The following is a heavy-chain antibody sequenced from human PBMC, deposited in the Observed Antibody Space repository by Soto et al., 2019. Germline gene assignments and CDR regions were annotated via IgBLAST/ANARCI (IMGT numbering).Heavy chain of an antibody. Sequence: LRLSCAASGFTFSSYGMHWVRQAPGKGLEWVAVISYDGGNKYYADSVKGRFTISRDNSKNTLYLQMNSLRAEDTAVYYCVPDLRIIMVRGAPRHLDYWCQGPLGSVS. J-gene: IGHJ4*02. CDR3: VPDLRIIMVRGAPRHLDY. CDR2: ISYDGGNK. CDR1: GFTFSSYG. D-gene: IGHD3-10*01. V-gene: IGHV3-30*03.